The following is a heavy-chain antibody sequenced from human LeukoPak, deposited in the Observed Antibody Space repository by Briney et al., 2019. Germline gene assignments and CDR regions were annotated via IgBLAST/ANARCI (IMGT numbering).Heavy chain of an antibody. D-gene: IGHD1-1*01. J-gene: IGHJ4*02. CDR2: ISRSSGAI. CDR1: GFTFSSYS. CDR3: ARGQLDSYNPFGY. Sequence: GGSLRLPCTASGFTFSSYSMNWVRQAPGKGLEWISYISRSSGAIYYADSVKGRFTISRDNAENSLYLRMSSLRAVDTAVYFCARGQLDSYNPFGYWGQGILVTVSS. V-gene: IGHV3-48*01.